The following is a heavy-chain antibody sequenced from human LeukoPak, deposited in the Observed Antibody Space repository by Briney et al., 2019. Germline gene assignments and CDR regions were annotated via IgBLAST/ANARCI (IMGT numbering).Heavy chain of an antibody. CDR2: ISSRSNYI. Sequence: PGGSLRLSCAASGFTFSNYSMNWVRQAPGKGLEWVSSISSRSNYIYYPDSVKGRFTISRDNAKNSLYLQMNGLRAEDTAVYYCARDVAYYYESSGYYSLGFDIWGQGTMVTVSS. CDR1: GFTFSNYS. V-gene: IGHV3-21*01. J-gene: IGHJ3*02. CDR3: ARDVAYYYESSGYYSLGFDI. D-gene: IGHD3-22*01.